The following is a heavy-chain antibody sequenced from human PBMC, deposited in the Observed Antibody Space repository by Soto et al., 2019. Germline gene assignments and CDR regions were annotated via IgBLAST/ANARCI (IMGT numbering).Heavy chain of an antibody. CDR3: ARDNIAAAGTEFGVGSRRGYYYYYGMDV. D-gene: IGHD6-13*01. V-gene: IGHV1-2*04. J-gene: IGHJ6*02. Sequence: ASVKVSCKASGYTFTGYYMHWVRQAPGQGLEWMGWINPNSGGTNYAQKFQGWVTMTRDTSISTAYMELGRLRSDDTAVYYCARDNIAAAGTEFGVGSRRGYYYYYGMDVWGQGTTVTVSS. CDR2: INPNSGGT. CDR1: GYTFTGYY.